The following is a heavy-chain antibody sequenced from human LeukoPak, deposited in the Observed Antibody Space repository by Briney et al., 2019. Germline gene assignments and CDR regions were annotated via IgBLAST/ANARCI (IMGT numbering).Heavy chain of an antibody. CDR3: AKSAISYYYDSSGYYFDL. CDR1: GFTFSSHA. D-gene: IGHD3-22*01. J-gene: IGHJ2*01. Sequence: GGSLRLSCAASGFTFSSHAMSWVRQAPGKGLEWVSAISGSGGSTYYADSVKGRFTISRDNSKNTLYLQMNSLRAEDTAVYYCAKSAISYYYDSSGYYFDLWGRGTLVTVSS. V-gene: IGHV3-23*01. CDR2: ISGSGGST.